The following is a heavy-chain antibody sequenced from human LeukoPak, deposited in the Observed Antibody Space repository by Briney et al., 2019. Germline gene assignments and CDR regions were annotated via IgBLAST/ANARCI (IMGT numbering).Heavy chain of an antibody. CDR1: GFTFSNYA. Sequence: GGSLRLSCAASGFTFSNYAMTWVRLAPGKGLEWVSSIRGSGGGTSYADSVKGRFTMYRDNSRDTLYLQMNNLRAEDTAVYYCGRDQNGAYMGAFDFWAKGHWSPSLQ. CDR3: GRDQNGAYMGAFDF. D-gene: IGHD4-17*01. J-gene: IGHJ3*01. CDR2: IRGSGGGT. V-gene: IGHV3-23*01.